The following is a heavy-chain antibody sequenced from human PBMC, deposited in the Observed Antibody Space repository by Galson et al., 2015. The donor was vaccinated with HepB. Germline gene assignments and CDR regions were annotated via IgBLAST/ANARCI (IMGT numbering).Heavy chain of an antibody. CDR3: AKDLLYSSSWSYFDY. CDR2: ISYDGSNK. Sequence: SLRLSCAASGFTFSSYAMHWVRQAPGKGLEWVAVISYDGSNKYYADSVKGRFTISRDNSKNTLYLQMNSLRAEDTAVYYCAKDLLYSSSWSYFDYWGQGTLVTVSS. J-gene: IGHJ4*02. CDR1: GFTFSSYA. V-gene: IGHV3-30-3*01. D-gene: IGHD6-13*01.